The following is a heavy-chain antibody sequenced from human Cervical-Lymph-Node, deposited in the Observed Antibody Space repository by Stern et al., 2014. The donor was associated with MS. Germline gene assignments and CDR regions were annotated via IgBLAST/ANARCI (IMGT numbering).Heavy chain of an antibody. CDR2: IIPILGIA. D-gene: IGHD6-6*01. CDR3: ATSRDGSSWRDY. CDR1: GGTFSSYT. J-gene: IGHJ4*02. Sequence: QVQLVQSGAEVKKPGSSVKVSCKASGGTFSSYTISWVRQAPGQGLEWMGRIIPILGIANYAQKFQGRVTITADKSTSTAYMELSSLRSEDTAVYYCATSRDGSSWRDYWGQGTLVTVSS. V-gene: IGHV1-69*09.